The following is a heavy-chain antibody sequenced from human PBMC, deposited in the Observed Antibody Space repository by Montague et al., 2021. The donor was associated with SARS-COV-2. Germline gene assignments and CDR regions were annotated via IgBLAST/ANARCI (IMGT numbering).Heavy chain of an antibody. D-gene: IGHD4-11*01. CDR2: IYYRGAS. J-gene: IGHJ3*01. Sequence: SETLSLTCTVSGGSINSSTYYWAWIRQPSGKGLEWIATIYYRGASWSDPSLRSRVTMSADTSRNQFNLKLTSVTAADMGLYYCARRVTEGAFDVWGQGTMVTVSS. CDR1: GGSINSSTYY. V-gene: IGHV4-39*01. CDR3: ARRVTEGAFDV.